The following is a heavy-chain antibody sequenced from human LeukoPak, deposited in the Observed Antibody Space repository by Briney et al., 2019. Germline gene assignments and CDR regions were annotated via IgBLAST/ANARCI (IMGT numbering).Heavy chain of an antibody. J-gene: IGHJ4*02. CDR2: ISDSGGNT. V-gene: IGHV3-23*01. CDR3: AKVAADEFDY. D-gene: IGHD6-13*01. Sequence: GGSLRLSCAASGFTFSSYAMSWVCQAPGKGLEWVSGISDSGGNTYYADSVKGRFTISRDNSKNTLYLQMNSLGADDTAVYYCAKVAADEFDYWGQGTLVTVSS. CDR1: GFTFSSYA.